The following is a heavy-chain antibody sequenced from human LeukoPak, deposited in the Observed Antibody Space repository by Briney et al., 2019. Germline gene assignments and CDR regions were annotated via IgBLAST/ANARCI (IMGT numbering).Heavy chain of an antibody. D-gene: IGHD1-26*01. CDR3: ARNTNFVGATNNGAFDT. Sequence: SETLSLTCTVSGGFFNSYYWSWIRQPPGKGLEWIAYIYYSGSTNYNPSLKSRVTISVDTSKNQFSLKVNSVTSADTAVYYCARNTNFVGATNNGAFDTWGQGTMVTVSS. CDR1: GGFFNSYY. CDR2: IYYSGST. J-gene: IGHJ3*02. V-gene: IGHV4-59*01.